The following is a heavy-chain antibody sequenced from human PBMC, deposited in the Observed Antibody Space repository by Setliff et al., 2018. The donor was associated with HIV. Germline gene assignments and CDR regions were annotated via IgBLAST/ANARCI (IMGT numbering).Heavy chain of an antibody. J-gene: IGHJ2*01. D-gene: IGHD3-10*01. V-gene: IGHV4-38-2*02. CDR3: ATPPIAGVRGYPQGWYFDL. CDR1: GYSISSDYY. CDR2: IYHTGST. Sequence: PSETLSLTCTVSGYSISSDYYWGWIRQPPGKGLEWIGSIYHTGSTYYNPSLKSRVTISVDTSKNQFSLKLTSVTAAATAVYYCATPPIAGVRGYPQGWYFDLWCRGTLVTVSS.